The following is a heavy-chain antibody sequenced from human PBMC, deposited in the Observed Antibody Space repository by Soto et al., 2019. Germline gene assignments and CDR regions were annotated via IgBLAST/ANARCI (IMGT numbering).Heavy chain of an antibody. Sequence: SETLSLSCTVSGGSISSSSYYWGWIRQPPGKGLEWIGSIYYSGSTYYNPSLKSRVTISVDTSKNQFSLKLSSVTAADTAVYYCARHASSSFLEWFAFDYWGQGTLVTVSS. V-gene: IGHV4-39*01. CDR1: GGSISSSSYY. D-gene: IGHD3-3*01. CDR3: ARHASSSFLEWFAFDY. J-gene: IGHJ4*02. CDR2: IYYSGST.